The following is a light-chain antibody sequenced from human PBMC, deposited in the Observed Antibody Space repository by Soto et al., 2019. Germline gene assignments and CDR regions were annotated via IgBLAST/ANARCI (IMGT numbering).Light chain of an antibody. V-gene: IGKV3-15*01. CDR3: QQYNNWPRT. CDR2: CVS. CDR1: QLFSSN. J-gene: IGKJ5*01. Sequence: EIVMMQSASTLSVSAGERVTLSCRASQLFSSNLAWYQHKTGQAPRLLIYCVSTRDTGVPDRFSGSAYGTEFNLTISSLQPEDFAVYYCQQYNNWPRTFGQGTRLEIK.